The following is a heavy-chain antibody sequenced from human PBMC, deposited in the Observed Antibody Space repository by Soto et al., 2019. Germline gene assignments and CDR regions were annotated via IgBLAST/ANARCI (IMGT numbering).Heavy chain of an antibody. D-gene: IGHD2-15*01. CDR3: ATPAKYCSSGTCLGDYYFYGMDI. J-gene: IGHJ6*02. V-gene: IGHV5-10-1*03. Sequence: EVKLVQSGAELKKPGESLRISCKGSGYSFTTYWITWVRQLPGKGLEWMGRIDPSDSYTNYSPSFKGHVTFSVDTSTSTAYLQWSSLKASDSAIYYCATPAKYCSSGTCLGDYYFYGMDIWGQGTTVTVSS. CDR2: IDPSDSYT. CDR1: GYSFTTYW.